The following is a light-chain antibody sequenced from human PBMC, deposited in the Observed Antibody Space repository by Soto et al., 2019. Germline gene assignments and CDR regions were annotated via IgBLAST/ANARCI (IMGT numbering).Light chain of an antibody. CDR3: QQRRSWQVT. CDR1: QSVNIY. CDR2: GAS. V-gene: IGKV3-11*01. Sequence: EIVLTPSPGTLSLSPVARATLSCRASQSVNIYLAWYQQRPGQAPRLLIFGASYRAAGIPARFSGSGSGTEFTLTISSLQSEDFAVYYCQQRRSWQVTFGQGTRLEIK. J-gene: IGKJ5*01.